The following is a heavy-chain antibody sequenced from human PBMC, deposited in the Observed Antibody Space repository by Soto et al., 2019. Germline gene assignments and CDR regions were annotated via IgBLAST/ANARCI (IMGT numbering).Heavy chain of an antibody. D-gene: IGHD3-10*01. Sequence: GGSLRLSCAASGFTFSSYEMNWVRQAPGKGLEWVSYISSSGSTIYYADSVKGRFTISRDNAKNSLYLQMNSLRAEDTAVYYCARVAYGPYYYYGMDVWGQGTTVTVSS. CDR2: ISSSGSTI. J-gene: IGHJ6*02. CDR3: ARVAYGPYYYYGMDV. V-gene: IGHV3-48*03. CDR1: GFTFSSYE.